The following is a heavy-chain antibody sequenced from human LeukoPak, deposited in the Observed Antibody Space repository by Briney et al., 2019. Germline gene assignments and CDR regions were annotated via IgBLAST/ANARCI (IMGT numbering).Heavy chain of an antibody. J-gene: IGHJ4*02. V-gene: IGHV3-30*01. CDR2: ISYDGSNK. D-gene: IGHD6-19*01. CDR3: ARIAVAGTWVDY. Sequence: GRSLRLSCAASGFTFSSYAMHWVRQAPGKGLEWVAVISYDGSNKYYADSVKGRFTISRDNSKNTLYLQMNSLRAEDTAVYYCARIAVAGTWVDYWGQGTLVTVSS. CDR1: GFTFSSYA.